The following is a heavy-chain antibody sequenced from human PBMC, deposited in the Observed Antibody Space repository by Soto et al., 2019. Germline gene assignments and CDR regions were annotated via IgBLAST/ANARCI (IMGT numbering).Heavy chain of an antibody. CDR1: GGSISSNNW. J-gene: IGHJ6*02. V-gene: IGHV4-4*02. CDR3: ARTSYYDSTGYYNMDV. CDR2: IHHSEST. D-gene: IGHD3-22*01. Sequence: TSETLSLTRAISGGSISSNNWWTWVRQFPGKGLEWIGEIHHSESTNYNPSLNSRVTISVDKSKNQFSLKLTSVTAADTADYYCARTSYYDSTGYYNMDVWGQGTKVTVSS.